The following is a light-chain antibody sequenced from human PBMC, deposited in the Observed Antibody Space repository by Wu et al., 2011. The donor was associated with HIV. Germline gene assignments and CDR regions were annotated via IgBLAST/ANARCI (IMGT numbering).Light chain of an antibody. J-gene: IGKJ2*01. CDR3: QQYGSSPYT. Sequence: IVLTQAPGTLSLSPGERATLSCRTSQSITSNYLAWYQQKPGQAPRLLIYDASRRATGIPDRFSGSGSGTDFTLTINRLEPEDSALYYCQQYGSSPYTFGQGTNLEI. CDR2: DAS. V-gene: IGKV3-20*01. CDR1: QSITSNY.